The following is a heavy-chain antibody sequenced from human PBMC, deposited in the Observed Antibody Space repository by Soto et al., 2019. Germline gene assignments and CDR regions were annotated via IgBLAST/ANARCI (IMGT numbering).Heavy chain of an antibody. V-gene: IGHV3-30-3*01. CDR1: GFTFSSYS. CDR3: AREIGAAGGQLGAFDI. CDR2: ILYDGSHK. Sequence: QVQLVESGGGVVQPGRSLRLSCAASGFTFSSYSMHWVRQAPGKGLEWVAVILYDGSHKYYAESVKGRFTISSDSSKNTLYLQMNSLKTEDTAVYYCAREIGAAGGQLGAFDIWGKGTMVTVSS. D-gene: IGHD6-13*01. J-gene: IGHJ3*02.